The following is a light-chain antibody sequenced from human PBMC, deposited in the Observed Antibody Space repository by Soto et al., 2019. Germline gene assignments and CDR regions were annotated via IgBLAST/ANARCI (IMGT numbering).Light chain of an antibody. J-gene: IGLJ1*01. CDR3: SSYTSSSTGV. CDR1: SSEVGGYNY. CDR2: DVS. Sequence: QSVLTQPASVSGSPGQSITISCTGTSSEVGGYNYVSWYQQHPGKAPKLMIYDVSNRPSGVSNRFSGSKSGNTASLTISGLQAEDEADYYCSSYTSSSTGVFGTGTKLTVL. V-gene: IGLV2-14*01.